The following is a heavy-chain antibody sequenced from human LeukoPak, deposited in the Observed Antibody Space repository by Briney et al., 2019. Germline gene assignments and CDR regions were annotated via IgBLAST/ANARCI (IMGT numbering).Heavy chain of an antibody. Sequence: GGSLRLSCAASGFTFSSYWMHWVRQAPGKGLVWVSRINSDGSSTSYADSVKGRFTISRDNAKNTLYLQMNSLRAEDTAVYYCARAGYGDYPNFDCWGQGTLVTVSS. D-gene: IGHD4-17*01. V-gene: IGHV3-74*01. CDR1: GFTFSSYW. CDR2: INSDGSST. CDR3: ARAGYGDYPNFDC. J-gene: IGHJ4*02.